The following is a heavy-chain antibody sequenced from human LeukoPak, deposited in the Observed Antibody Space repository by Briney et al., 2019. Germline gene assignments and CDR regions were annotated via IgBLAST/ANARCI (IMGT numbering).Heavy chain of an antibody. CDR1: GFTVSSNS. Sequence: PGGSLRLSCTVSGFTVSSNSMSWVRQAPGKGLEWVSFIYSAGSTHYPDSVKGRFTISIDNSKNTLYLQMNSLRAEDTAVYYCARGMTTRSGFYWGQGTLVTVSS. J-gene: IGHJ4*02. CDR3: ARGMTTRSGFY. CDR2: IYSAGST. V-gene: IGHV3-53*01. D-gene: IGHD6-19*01.